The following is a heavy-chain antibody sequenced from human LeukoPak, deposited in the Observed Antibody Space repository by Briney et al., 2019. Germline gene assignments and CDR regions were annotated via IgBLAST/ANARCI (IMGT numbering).Heavy chain of an antibody. V-gene: IGHV1-69*13. CDR2: IIPIFGTA. D-gene: IGHD5-18*01. CDR3: FTVNTAMVSNYYGMDV. CDR1: GGTFSSYA. J-gene: IGHJ6*02. Sequence: SVKVSCKASGGTFSSYAISWVRQAPGQGLEWMGGIIPIFGTANYAQKFQGRVTITADESTSTAYMELSSLRSEDTAVYYCFTVNTAMVSNYYGMDVWGQGTTVTVSS.